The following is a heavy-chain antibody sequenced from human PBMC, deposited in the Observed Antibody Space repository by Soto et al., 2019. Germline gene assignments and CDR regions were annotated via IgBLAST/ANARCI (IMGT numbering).Heavy chain of an antibody. CDR1: GGSISSYY. CDR2: IYYSGST. J-gene: IGHJ4*02. CDR3: QRSIRGGSIDY. Sequence: SETLSLTCTVSGGSISSYYWSWIRQPPGKGLEWIGYIYYSGSTNYNPSLKSRVTISVDTSKNQFSLKLSSVTAADTAVYYCQRSIRGGSIDYWGQGTLGTV. D-gene: IGHD3-10*01. V-gene: IGHV4-59*01.